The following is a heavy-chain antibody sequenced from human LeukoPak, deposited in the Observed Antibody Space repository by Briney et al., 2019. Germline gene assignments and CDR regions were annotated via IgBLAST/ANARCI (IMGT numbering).Heavy chain of an antibody. CDR1: GFTFSSCE. J-gene: IGHJ4*02. V-gene: IGHV3-48*03. CDR3: ARGWRYFDC. CDR2: ISSDGKTV. Sequence: PGGSLRLSCAASGFTFSSCEMNWVRQAPGKGLEWVSYISSDGKTVYYADSVKGRFTISRDNAKNSLYLQMNGLRAEDTAVYYCARGWRYFDCWGQGTLVTVSS. D-gene: IGHD3-9*01.